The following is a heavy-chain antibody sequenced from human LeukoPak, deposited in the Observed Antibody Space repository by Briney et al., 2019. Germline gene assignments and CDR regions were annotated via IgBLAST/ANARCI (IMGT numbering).Heavy chain of an antibody. CDR1: GFTFSSYS. J-gene: IGHJ4*02. Sequence: GGSLRLSCAASGFTFSSYSMNWVRQAPGKGLEWVSSISSSSSYIYYADSVKGRFTISRDNAKNSLYLQMNSLRAEDTAVHYCARPLDYYDSSPFDYWGQGTLVTVSS. V-gene: IGHV3-21*01. CDR3: ARPLDYYDSSPFDY. D-gene: IGHD3-22*01. CDR2: ISSSSSYI.